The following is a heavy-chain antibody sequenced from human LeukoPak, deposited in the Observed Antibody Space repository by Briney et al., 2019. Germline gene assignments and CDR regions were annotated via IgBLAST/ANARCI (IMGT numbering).Heavy chain of an antibody. D-gene: IGHD3-10*01. CDR1: GFTFSNAW. J-gene: IGHJ4*02. CDR2: IKSKTDGGTP. Sequence: GGSLRLSCAASGFTFSNAWMSWVRQAPGKGLEWVGRIKSKTDGGTPDYAAPVKGRFTISRDDSKNTLYLQMNSLKTEDTAVYYCAGRRGGGWPFDYWGQGTLVTVSS. V-gene: IGHV3-15*01. CDR3: AGRRGGGWPFDY.